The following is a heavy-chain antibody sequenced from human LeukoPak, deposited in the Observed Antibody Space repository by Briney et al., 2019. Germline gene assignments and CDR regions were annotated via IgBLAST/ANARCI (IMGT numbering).Heavy chain of an antibody. CDR1: GYTFTGYY. D-gene: IGHD3-22*01. Sequence: ASVKVSCKASGYTFTGYYMHWVRQAPGQGLEWMARINPNSGGTNYAQKFQGRVIMTRDTSISTAYMELSRLRSDDTAVYYCARDWYDSSGYIALGYWGQGTLVTVSS. CDR3: ARDWYDSSGYIALGY. J-gene: IGHJ4*02. V-gene: IGHV1-2*06. CDR2: INPNSGGT.